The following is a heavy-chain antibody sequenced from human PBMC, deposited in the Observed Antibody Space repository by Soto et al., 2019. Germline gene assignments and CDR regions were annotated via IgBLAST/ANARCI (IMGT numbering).Heavy chain of an antibody. CDR2: INHSGST. D-gene: IGHD3-3*01. CDR1: GGSFSGYY. CDR3: ARGGMYYDFWSGRNWFDP. Sequence: PSETLSLTCAVYGGSFSGYYWSWIRQPPGKGLEWIGEINHSGSTNYNPSLKSRVTISVDTSKNQFSLKLSSVTAADTAVYYCARGGMYYDFWSGRNWFDPWGQGTLVTVS. V-gene: IGHV4-34*01. J-gene: IGHJ5*02.